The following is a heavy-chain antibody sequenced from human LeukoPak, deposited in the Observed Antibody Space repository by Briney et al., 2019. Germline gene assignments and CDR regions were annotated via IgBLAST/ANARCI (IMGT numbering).Heavy chain of an antibody. J-gene: IGHJ4*02. V-gene: IGHV4-34*01. CDR1: GGSFGGYY. D-gene: IGHD6-25*01. CDR2: INHSGST. CDR3: ARAGRLPFDY. Sequence: SETLSLTCAVYGGSFGGYYWSWIRQPPGKGLEWIGEINHSGSTNYNPSLKSRVTISVDTSKNQFSLKLSSVTAADTAVYYCARAGRLPFDYWGQGTLVTVSS.